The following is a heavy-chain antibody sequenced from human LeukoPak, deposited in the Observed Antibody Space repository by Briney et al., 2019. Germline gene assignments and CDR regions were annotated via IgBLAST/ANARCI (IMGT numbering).Heavy chain of an antibody. J-gene: IGHJ6*03. V-gene: IGHV1-18*01. Sequence: ASVKVSCKASGYTFTSYGISWVRQAPGQGLEWMGWISAYNGNTNYAQKLQGRVTMTTDTSTSTAYMELRSLRSDDTAVYYCARDHYDFWSGYYTGMGLFYYYYMDVWGKGTTVTVSS. CDR3: ARDHYDFWSGYYTGMGLFYYYYMDV. D-gene: IGHD3-3*01. CDR2: ISAYNGNT. CDR1: GYTFTSYG.